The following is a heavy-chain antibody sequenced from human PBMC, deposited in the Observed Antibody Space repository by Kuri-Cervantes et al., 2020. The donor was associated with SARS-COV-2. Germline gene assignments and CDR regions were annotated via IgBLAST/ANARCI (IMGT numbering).Heavy chain of an antibody. CDR1: GFTFSNFA. J-gene: IGHJ6*02. D-gene: IGHD3-22*01. CDR2: ISGSGGST. CDR3: ASSGWDYYDSSGYYYYYYGMDV. Sequence: GGSLRLSCAASGFTFSNFAMNWVRQAPGKGLEWVSAISGSGGSTYYADSVKGRFTISRDNSKNTLYLQMNSLRAEDTAVYYCASSGWDYYDSSGYYYYYYGMDVWGQGTTVTVSS. V-gene: IGHV3-23*01.